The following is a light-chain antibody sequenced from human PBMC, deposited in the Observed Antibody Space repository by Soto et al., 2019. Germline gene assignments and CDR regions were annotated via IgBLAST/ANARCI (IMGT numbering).Light chain of an antibody. J-gene: IGLJ3*02. Sequence: QSVLTQPASVSGSPGQSITISCTGTSSDVGGYNYVSWYQQHPGKAPKLMIYEVSNRPPGVSNRFSGSKSGNTASLTISGLQAVDAADYYCSSYTSSRTRVVGGGTKLTV. V-gene: IGLV2-14*01. CDR3: SSYTSSRTRV. CDR2: EVS. CDR1: SSDVGGYNY.